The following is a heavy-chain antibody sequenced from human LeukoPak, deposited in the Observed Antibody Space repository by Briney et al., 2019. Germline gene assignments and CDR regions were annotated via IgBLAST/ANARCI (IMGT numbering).Heavy chain of an antibody. D-gene: IGHD5-12*01. V-gene: IGHV3-33*01. CDR3: ARAPDIVATEDYFDY. CDR2: IWYDGSNK. Sequence: GRSLTLSCAASGFTFSSYGMHWVRQAPGKGLEWVAVIWYDGSNKYYADSLKGRFTISRDNSKNKLYLQMNSLRAEDTAVYYCARAPDIVATEDYFDYWGQGTLVTVSS. J-gene: IGHJ4*02. CDR1: GFTFSSYG.